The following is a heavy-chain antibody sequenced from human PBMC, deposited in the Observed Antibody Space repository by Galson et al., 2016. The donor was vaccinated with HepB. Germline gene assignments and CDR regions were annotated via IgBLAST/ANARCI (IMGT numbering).Heavy chain of an antibody. CDR3: ARPTSLFASSGYPY. V-gene: IGHV4-39*01. CDR2: INYRGGA. CDR1: GASISSNNYY. J-gene: IGHJ4*02. D-gene: IGHD3-22*01. Sequence: ETLSLTCTVSGASISSNNYYWGWIRQSPEKGLEWIGSINYRGGAYYNPSLQSRVTISVDTSENRFSLQMRSVTAADTAVYYCARPTSLFASSGYPYWGQGALVTVS.